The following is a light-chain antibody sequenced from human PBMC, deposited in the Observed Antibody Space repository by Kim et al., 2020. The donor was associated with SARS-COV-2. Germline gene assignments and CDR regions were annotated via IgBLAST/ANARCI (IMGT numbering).Light chain of an antibody. J-gene: IGLJ2*01. V-gene: IGLV3-1*01. CDR3: QAWDSSLVV. CDR2: QDS. CDR1: KLGDKY. Sequence: SYELTQPPSVSVSPGQTASITCSGDKLGDKYACWYQQKPGQSPVLVIYQDSKRPSGIPERFSGSNSGNTATPTISGTQAMDEADYYCQAWDSSLVVFGGGTQLTVL.